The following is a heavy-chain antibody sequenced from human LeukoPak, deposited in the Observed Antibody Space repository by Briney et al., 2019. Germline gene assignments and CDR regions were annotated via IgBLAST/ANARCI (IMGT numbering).Heavy chain of an antibody. D-gene: IGHD1-26*01. CDR3: ARDGRWELLPFGMDV. Sequence: GRSLRLSCAASGFTFSTYSMNWVRQAPGKGLEWVSHISDSSSTIYYADSVKGRFTISRDNAKNSLYLQMNSLRDEDTAVYYCARDGRWELLPFGMDVWGQGATVIVSS. CDR1: GFTFSTYS. V-gene: IGHV3-48*02. J-gene: IGHJ6*02. CDR2: ISDSSSTI.